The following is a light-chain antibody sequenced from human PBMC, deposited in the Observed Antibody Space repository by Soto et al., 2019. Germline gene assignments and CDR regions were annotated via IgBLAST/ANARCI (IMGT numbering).Light chain of an antibody. CDR1: QSIASNY. V-gene: IGKV3-20*01. CDR2: TAS. J-gene: IGKJ5*01. CDR3: QQYGTSPRT. Sequence: IEFTKSPGTLSLSPAERATLSCRASQSIASNYLAWYQQKPGQAPRLLIYTASDRATGIPDRFSGSGSGTDFTLTITSLEPEDFAVYYCQQYGTSPRTFGQGTRLEVK.